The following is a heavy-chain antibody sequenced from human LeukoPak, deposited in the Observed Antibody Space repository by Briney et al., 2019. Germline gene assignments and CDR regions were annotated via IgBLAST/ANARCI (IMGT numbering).Heavy chain of an antibody. J-gene: IGHJ3*01. CDR3: AKEDPPIIEGGRGEAFDV. D-gene: IGHD1-26*01. V-gene: IGHV1-18*01. CDR1: GYSFSNFR. Sequence: ASVNVSCKASGYSFSNFRITWVRQAPGQGLQWMGWTSPYEDYPTYAQKFQGRVTMTTETSTNTAYMELRSLTSDDTAVYYCAKEDPPIIEGGRGEAFDVWGQGTLVTVSS. CDR2: TSPYEDYP.